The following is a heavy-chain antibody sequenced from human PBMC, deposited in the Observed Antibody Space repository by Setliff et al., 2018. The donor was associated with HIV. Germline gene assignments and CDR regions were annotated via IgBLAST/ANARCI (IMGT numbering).Heavy chain of an antibody. CDR1: GYTFTDYY. CDR3: ARRAVAGVGDAFDI. Sequence: ASVKVSCKASGYTFTDYYMHWVRQAPGQGLEWMGRINPNSGGTNYAQKFQGRVTMTRDTSISTAYLELSRLRSDETAVYYCARRAVAGVGDAFDIWGQGTMVTVSS. D-gene: IGHD6-19*01. V-gene: IGHV1-2*06. J-gene: IGHJ3*02. CDR2: INPNSGGT.